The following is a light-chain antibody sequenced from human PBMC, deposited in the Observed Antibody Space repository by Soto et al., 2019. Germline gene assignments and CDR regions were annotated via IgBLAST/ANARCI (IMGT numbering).Light chain of an antibody. V-gene: IGLV1-44*01. Sequence: QSALTQPASVSGTPGQRVTISCSGSRSNIGNNAVTWYQQFPGTAPKLLIYNNNQRPSGVPDRFSGSKSGTSASLAISGLQSEDEADYYCATWDDSLNARGVFGGGTQLTVL. CDR2: NNN. CDR3: ATWDDSLNARGV. CDR1: RSNIGNNA. J-gene: IGLJ3*02.